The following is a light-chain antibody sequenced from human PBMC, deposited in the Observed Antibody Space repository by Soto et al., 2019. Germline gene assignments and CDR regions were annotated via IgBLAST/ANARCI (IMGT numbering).Light chain of an antibody. CDR2: DAS. CDR3: QQYNSYWT. CDR1: QSISSW. V-gene: IGKV1-5*01. Sequence: DIQIAQSPSTLSASVGDSRTITCRASQSISSWLAWYLQKPVKAPKLLIYDASSLESGVPSRFSVSGSGTEFTLTISSLQPADFATYYGQQYNSYWTFGQGTKVDIK. J-gene: IGKJ1*01.